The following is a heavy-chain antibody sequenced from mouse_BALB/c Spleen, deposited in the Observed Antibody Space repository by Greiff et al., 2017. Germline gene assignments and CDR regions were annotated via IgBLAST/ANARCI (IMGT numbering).Heavy chain of an antibody. CDR1: GFTFSSYG. CDR2: ISSGGSYT. D-gene: IGHD2-1*01. J-gene: IGHJ3*01. V-gene: IGHV5-6*02. CDR3: ARHDNYGNYVFAY. Sequence: DVKLVESGGDLVKPGGSLKLSCAASGFTFSSYGMSWVRQTPDKRLEWVATISSGGSYTYYPDSVKGRFTISRDNAKNTLYLQMSSLKSEDTAMYYCARHDNYGNYVFAYWGQGTLVTVSA.